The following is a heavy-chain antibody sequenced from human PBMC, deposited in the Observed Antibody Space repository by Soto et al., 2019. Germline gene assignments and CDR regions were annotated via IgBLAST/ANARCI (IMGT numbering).Heavy chain of an antibody. D-gene: IGHD4-17*01. CDR1: GFTFSNAW. V-gene: IGHV3-15*01. CDR3: TTDLDYGDYEIIDY. Sequence: EVQLVESGGGLVKPGGSLRLSCAASGFTFSNAWMSWVRQAPGKGLEWVGRIKSKTDGGTTDYAAPVKGSFTISRDDSKNTLYLQMNSLKTEDTAVYYCTTDLDYGDYEIIDYWGQGTLVTVSA. CDR2: IKSKTDGGTT. J-gene: IGHJ4*02.